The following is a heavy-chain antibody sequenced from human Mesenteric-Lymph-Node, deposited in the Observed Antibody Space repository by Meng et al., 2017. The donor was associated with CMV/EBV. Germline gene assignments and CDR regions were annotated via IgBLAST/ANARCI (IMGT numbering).Heavy chain of an antibody. CDR1: GFTFSNYG. Sequence: GGSLRLSCAASGFTFSNYGMHWVRQAPGKGLEWVAVIWYDGSKEDSADSVRGRFTISRDNSKNTLFLQMNSLRVEDTAVYYCARDSWSSGWFTNFWGQGTLVTVSS. CDR3: ARDSWSSGWFTNF. V-gene: IGHV3-33*01. J-gene: IGHJ4*02. CDR2: IWYDGSKE. D-gene: IGHD6-19*01.